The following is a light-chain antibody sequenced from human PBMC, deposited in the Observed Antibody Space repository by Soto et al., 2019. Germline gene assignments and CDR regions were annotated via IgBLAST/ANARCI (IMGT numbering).Light chain of an antibody. V-gene: IGKV1-39*01. J-gene: IGKJ1*01. CDR2: AAS. CDR1: QSISSF. CDR3: QQGFSTPPT. Sequence: DIPMTQSPSSLSASVGDRVTITCRASQSISSFLNWYQQRPGKAPQLLIYAASSLQSGVPSRFSGSGSGTDFTLTISSLQPEDFGTYYCQQGFSTPPTFGQGTKVEIK.